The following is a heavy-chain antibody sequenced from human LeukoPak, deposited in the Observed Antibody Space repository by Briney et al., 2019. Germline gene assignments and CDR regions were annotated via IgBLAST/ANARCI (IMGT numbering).Heavy chain of an antibody. CDR1: GFTFSSYW. J-gene: IGHJ5*02. Sequence: GGSLRLSCAASGFTFSSYWMSWVRQAPGKGLEWVANIKQDGSEKYYVDSVKGRFTISRDNAKNSLYLQMNSLRAEDTAVYYCARGQPDGLFEQKLDHNWFDPWGQGTLVTVSS. CDR2: IKQDGSEK. CDR3: ARGQPDGLFEQKLDHNWFDP. V-gene: IGHV3-7*01. D-gene: IGHD6-13*01.